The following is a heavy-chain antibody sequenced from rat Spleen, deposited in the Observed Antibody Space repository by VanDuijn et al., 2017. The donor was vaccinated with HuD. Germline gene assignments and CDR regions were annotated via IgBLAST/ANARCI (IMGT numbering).Heavy chain of an antibody. CDR3: ARDGEAVAASNWFAY. V-gene: IGHV2-43*01. CDR2: IWTGGST. CDR1: GFSLPSYH. D-gene: IGHD1-2*01. J-gene: IGHJ3*01. Sequence: QVQLKESGPGLVQPSQTLSLTCTVSGFSLPSYHVSWVRQPPGKGLEWMGVIWTGGSTAYNSLLKSRLSISRDTSKNQVFLKMNSLQTDDTGTYYCARDGEAVAASNWFAYWGQGTLVTVSS.